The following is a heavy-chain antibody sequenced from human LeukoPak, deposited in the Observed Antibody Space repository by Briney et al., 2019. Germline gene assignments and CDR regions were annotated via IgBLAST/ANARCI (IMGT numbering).Heavy chain of an antibody. V-gene: IGHV3-66*02. CDR1: GFTVSSNY. Sequence: GGSLRLSCAASGFTVSSNYVSWVRQAPGKGLEWVSVIYSGGSTYYADSVKGRFTISRDNSKNTLYLQMNSLRAEDTAVYYCARDQPKYSSIADFDYWGQGTLVTVSS. CDR3: ARDQPKYSSIADFDY. J-gene: IGHJ4*02. D-gene: IGHD6-13*01. CDR2: IYSGGST.